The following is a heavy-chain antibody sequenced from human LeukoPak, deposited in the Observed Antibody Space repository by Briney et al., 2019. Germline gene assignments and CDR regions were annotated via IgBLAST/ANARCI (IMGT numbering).Heavy chain of an antibody. Sequence: TGGSLRLSCAASGFTFSSNWLHWVRQAPGKGLVWVSRINSDGSSTNYADSVKGRFTISRDNAKNTLYLQMNSLRPEDTAVYYCARNHYGSVDYWGQGTLVTVSS. J-gene: IGHJ4*02. CDR2: INSDGSST. V-gene: IGHV3-74*01. CDR3: ARNHYGSVDY. D-gene: IGHD3-10*01. CDR1: GFTFSSNW.